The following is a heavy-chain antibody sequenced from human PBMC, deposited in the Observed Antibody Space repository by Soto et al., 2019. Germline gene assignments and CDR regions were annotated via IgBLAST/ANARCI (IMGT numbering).Heavy chain of an antibody. CDR3: AMSSGSTLNGMDV. Sequence: PGESLKISCKGSGYSFTSHWISWVRQMPGKGLEWMGIIYPGDSDTRYSPSFQGQVTISADKSISTAYLQWSSLKASDTAMYYCAMSSGSTLNGMDVWGQGTTVTVSS. J-gene: IGHJ6*02. V-gene: IGHV5-51*01. CDR1: GYSFTSHW. D-gene: IGHD3-22*01. CDR2: IYPGDSDT.